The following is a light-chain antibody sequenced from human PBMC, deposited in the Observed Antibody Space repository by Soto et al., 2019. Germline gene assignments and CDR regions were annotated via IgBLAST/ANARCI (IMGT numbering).Light chain of an antibody. CDR3: SSYAGSNIYV. CDR1: NSDAGGYNY. J-gene: IGLJ1*01. V-gene: IGLV2-8*01. Sequence: SALTQPPSASGSPGQSVTISCTATNSDAGGYNYVSWYRQYPGKAPKLMIYEVSERPSGVPDRFSGSKSGNTASLTVSGLQAEDEADYYCSSYAGSNIYVFGTGTKVTVL. CDR2: EVS.